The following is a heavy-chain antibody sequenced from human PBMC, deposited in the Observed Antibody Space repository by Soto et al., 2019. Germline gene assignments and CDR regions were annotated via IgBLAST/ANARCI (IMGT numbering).Heavy chain of an antibody. J-gene: IGHJ5*02. Sequence: QVQLQESGPGLVKPSQTLSLTCTVSGGSISRGGYYWRWIRQNPGKGLELIGYTYTRVSTYYNPSLKSRVTISVDTSKNQFSLKLTSVTAADTAVYYCARDPAPWGQGTLVTVSS. CDR1: GGSISRGGYY. CDR3: ARDPAP. V-gene: IGHV4-31*03. CDR2: TYTRVST.